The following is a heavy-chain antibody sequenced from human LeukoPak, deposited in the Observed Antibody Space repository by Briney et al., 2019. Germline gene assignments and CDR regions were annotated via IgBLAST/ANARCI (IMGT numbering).Heavy chain of an antibody. Sequence: ASVKVSCKASGGTFTSYGISWVRHAPGQGLERMGWISAYNGNTNYAQKLQGRVTMTTDTSTSTAYMELRSLRSDGTAVYYCARDKKVITSKVWFDPWGQGTLVTVSS. D-gene: IGHD3-22*01. J-gene: IGHJ5*02. V-gene: IGHV1-18*01. CDR1: GGTFTSYG. CDR2: ISAYNGNT. CDR3: ARDKKVITSKVWFDP.